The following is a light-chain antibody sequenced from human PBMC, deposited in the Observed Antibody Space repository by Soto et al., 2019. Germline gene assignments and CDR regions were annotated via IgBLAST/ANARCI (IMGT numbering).Light chain of an antibody. J-gene: IGKJ1*01. V-gene: IGKV1-39*01. Sequence: DIQMTQSPSSLSASVGDRVTITCRAKESVSSYVNWYQQKLGKAPKLLIYAASSLQGGVPARFSGSGSVTDFTLTISGLQPEDFATYYCQQSYSKWTFGQGTKVEIK. CDR3: QQSYSKWT. CDR1: ESVSSY. CDR2: AAS.